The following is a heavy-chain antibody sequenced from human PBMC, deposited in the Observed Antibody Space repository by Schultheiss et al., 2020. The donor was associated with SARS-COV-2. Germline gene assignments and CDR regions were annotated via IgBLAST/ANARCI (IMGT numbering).Heavy chain of an antibody. CDR2: IYNTANSNYNT. J-gene: IGHJ6*02. Sequence: SQTLSLTCTVSGDSVNTGSYYWSWVRQPPGKGLEWIGYIYNTANSNYNTNYNPSLKNRVTMSVDTSKNEFSLKLTSLTAADTAVYYCARIGSSWFGGYYYGMDVWGQGTTVTVSS. D-gene: IGHD6-13*01. CDR3: ARIGSSWFGGYYYGMDV. CDR1: GDSVNTGSYY. V-gene: IGHV4-61*01.